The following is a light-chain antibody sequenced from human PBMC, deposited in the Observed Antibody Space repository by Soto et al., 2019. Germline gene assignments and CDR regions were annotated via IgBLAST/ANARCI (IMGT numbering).Light chain of an antibody. CDR3: CSSAGSYTHYV. Sequence: QSALTQPRSVSGSPGQSVTISCTGTSSDVGGYNYVSWYQQHPGKAPKLMISDVSKRPSGVPDRFSGSKSGNTASLTISGLHDEDDDDYYCCSSAGSYTHYVFGSGTKVTVL. V-gene: IGLV2-11*01. J-gene: IGLJ1*01. CDR2: DVS. CDR1: SSDVGGYNY.